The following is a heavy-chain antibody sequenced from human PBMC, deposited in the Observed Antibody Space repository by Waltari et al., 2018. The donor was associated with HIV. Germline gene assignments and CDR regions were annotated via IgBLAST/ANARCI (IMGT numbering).Heavy chain of an antibody. J-gene: IGHJ5*02. CDR3: ARDLGVVVPAASFWFDP. D-gene: IGHD2-2*01. V-gene: IGHV1-2*02. CDR2: SNPNSGGT. Sequence: QVQLVQSGAEVKKPGASVKVSCKASGYTFTGYYMHWVRQAPGQGLEWMGWSNPNSGGTNYAQRFQGRVTMTRDTSISTAYMELSRLRSDDTAVYYCARDLGVVVPAASFWFDPWGQGTLVTVSS. CDR1: GYTFTGYY.